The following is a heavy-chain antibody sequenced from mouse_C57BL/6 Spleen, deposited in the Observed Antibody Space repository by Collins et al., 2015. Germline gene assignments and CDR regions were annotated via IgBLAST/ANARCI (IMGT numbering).Heavy chain of an antibody. V-gene: IGHV7-3*01. Sequence: TEYSASVKGRFTISRDNSQSILYLQMNALRAEDSATYYCARFLPAMDYWGQGTSVTVSS. J-gene: IGHJ4*01. CDR2: T. CDR3: ARFLPAMDY. D-gene: IGHD2-1*01.